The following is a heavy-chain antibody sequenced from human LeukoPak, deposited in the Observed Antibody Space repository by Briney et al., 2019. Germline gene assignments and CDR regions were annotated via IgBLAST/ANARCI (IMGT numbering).Heavy chain of an antibody. CDR1: GGSFSGYY. D-gene: IGHD2-21*02. V-gene: IGHV4-34*01. Sequence: SETLSLTCAVYGGSFSGYYWSWIRQPPGKGLEWIGEINHSGSTNYNPSLKSRVTISVDTSKNQFSLKLSSVTAADTAVYYCARIRTYCGGDCYPYWFDPWGQGTLVTVSS. CDR3: ARIRTYCGGDCYPYWFDP. CDR2: INHSGST. J-gene: IGHJ5*02.